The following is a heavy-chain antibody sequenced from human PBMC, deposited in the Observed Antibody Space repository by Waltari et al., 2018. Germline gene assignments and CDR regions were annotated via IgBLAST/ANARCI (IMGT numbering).Heavy chain of an antibody. CDR2: ISAYNGNT. CDR1: GYTFTSYG. D-gene: IGHD3-22*01. Sequence: QVQLVQSGAEVKKPGASVKVSCKASGYTFTSYGISWVRRAPGQGLEWMGWISAYNGNTNYAQKLQGRVTMTTDTSTSTAYMELRSLRSDDTAVYYCAREAYYDSSDSPTVSWFDPWGQGTLVTVSS. J-gene: IGHJ5*02. CDR3: AREAYYDSSDSPTVSWFDP. V-gene: IGHV1-18*01.